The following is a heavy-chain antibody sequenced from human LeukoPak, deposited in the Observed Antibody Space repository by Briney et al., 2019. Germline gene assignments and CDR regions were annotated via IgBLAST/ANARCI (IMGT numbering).Heavy chain of an antibody. J-gene: IGHJ4*02. CDR2: IWYDGSNK. D-gene: IGHD1-26*01. Sequence: GGSLRLSCAASGFTFSSYGMHWVRQARGKGLEWVAVIWYDGSNKYYADSVKGRFTISRDNSKNTLYLQMNSLRAEDTAVYYCARDRRGGGGSYFDYWGQGTLVTVSS. CDR3: ARDRRGGGGSYFDY. V-gene: IGHV3-33*01. CDR1: GFTFSSYG.